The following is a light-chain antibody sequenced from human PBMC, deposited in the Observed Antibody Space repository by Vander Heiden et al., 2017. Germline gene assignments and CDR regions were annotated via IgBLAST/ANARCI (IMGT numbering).Light chain of an antibody. Sequence: SYQLSPPPSVSVSPGQPARTTCSADVLSKQYSHWYQQKSGQAPLLLIFKDTERPSGIPERFSGSTSGTTVTLTITGVQSEDEADYYCQSADSGATDVVFGGGTKLTVL. CDR1: VLSKQY. CDR3: QSADSGATDVV. CDR2: KDT. V-gene: IGLV3-25*03. J-gene: IGLJ2*01.